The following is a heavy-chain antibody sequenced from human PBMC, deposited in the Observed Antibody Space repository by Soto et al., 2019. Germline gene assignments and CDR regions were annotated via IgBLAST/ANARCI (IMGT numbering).Heavy chain of an antibody. CDR3: ARGQQYCSSTSCYTGPSYYYYGMDV. J-gene: IGHJ6*02. V-gene: IGHV3-23*01. CDR2: ISGSGITT. CDR1: GFTFSTYP. Sequence: GGSLRLSCAASGFTFSTYPMNWVRQAPGKGLEWVTGISGSGITTYYADSVKGRFTISRDNSKNTVFLQMNSLRAEDTAVYYCARGQQYCSSTSCYTGPSYYYYGMDVWGQGTTVTVSS. D-gene: IGHD2-2*02.